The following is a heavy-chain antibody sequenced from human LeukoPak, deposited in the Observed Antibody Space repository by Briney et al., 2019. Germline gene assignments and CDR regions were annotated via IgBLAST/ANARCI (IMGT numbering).Heavy chain of an antibody. J-gene: IGHJ4*02. Sequence: DSVRGRFTISRDNAKNSLYLQMNSLRDEDTAVYYCARDNSGRNYFEYWGQGTLVTVSS. CDR3: ARDNSGRNYFEY. V-gene: IGHV3-11*05. D-gene: IGHD6-19*01.